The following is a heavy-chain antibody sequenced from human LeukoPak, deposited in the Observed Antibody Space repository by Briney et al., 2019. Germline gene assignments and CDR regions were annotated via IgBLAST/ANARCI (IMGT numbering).Heavy chain of an antibody. D-gene: IGHD3-3*02. CDR1: GFIVSNTY. CDR3: VSLARDY. CDR2: IHNDGST. V-gene: IGHV3-53*01. J-gene: IGHJ4*02. Sequence: PGGSLRLSCAASGFIVSNTYMTWVRQAPGKGLEWVSVIHNDGSTYYPDSVKGRFTLSRDNPKNMLFLRMTSLRVEDTAVYFCVSLARDYWGQGTLVSVSS.